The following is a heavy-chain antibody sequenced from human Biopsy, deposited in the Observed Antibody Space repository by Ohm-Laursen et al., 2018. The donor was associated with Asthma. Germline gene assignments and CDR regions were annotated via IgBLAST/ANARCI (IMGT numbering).Heavy chain of an antibody. Sequence: GASVTVSCKFLGGTFNTYVIGWVRQAPGQGLEWMGGINSVFGTTTYPQKFPDRVTITADDSTNTVYMELSRLRSEDTAVYYCARKAGSCISRTCYSLDFWGQGTLVTVSS. CDR2: INSVFGTT. CDR1: GGTFNTYV. V-gene: IGHV1-69*13. D-gene: IGHD2-2*01. CDR3: ARKAGSCISRTCYSLDF. J-gene: IGHJ4*02.